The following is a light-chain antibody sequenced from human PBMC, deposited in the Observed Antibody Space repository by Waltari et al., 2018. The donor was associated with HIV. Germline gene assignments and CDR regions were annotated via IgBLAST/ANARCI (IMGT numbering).Light chain of an antibody. V-gene: IGLV3-21*02. J-gene: IGLJ2*01. Sequence: SYVLTQPPSVSVAPGQTARITCGGNNIAATKSVHWYRLNPGQAPVVVIYDDRDRPSGIHDRFAGSSAGDTATLTISRAEAGDEADYYCQVWDGRGDPVIFGGGTKLAVV. CDR1: NIAATKS. CDR2: DDR. CDR3: QVWDGRGDPVI.